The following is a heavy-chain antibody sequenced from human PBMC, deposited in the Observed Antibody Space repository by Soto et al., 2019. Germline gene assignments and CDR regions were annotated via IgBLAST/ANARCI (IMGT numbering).Heavy chain of an antibody. J-gene: IGHJ4*02. Sequence: GGSLRLSCAASGFTFSSYSMNWVRQAPGKGLEWVSYISSSSSTIYYADSVKGRFTISRDNAKNLLYLQMNSLRAEDTAVYYCARDSVHFGVVIGYDYWGQGTLVTVSS. D-gene: IGHD3-3*01. CDR2: ISSSSSTI. V-gene: IGHV3-48*01. CDR1: GFTFSSYS. CDR3: ARDSVHFGVVIGYDY.